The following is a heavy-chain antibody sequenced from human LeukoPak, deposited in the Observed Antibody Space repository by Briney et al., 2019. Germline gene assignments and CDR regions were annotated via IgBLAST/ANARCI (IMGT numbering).Heavy chain of an antibody. CDR2: LSTYNGKT. CDR3: ARDRWRDGSSSFDN. D-gene: IGHD6-6*01. J-gene: IGHJ4*02. Sequence: ASVKVSCKASGYTFTSNSINWVRQAPGQGLEWMGWLSTYNGKTGYAQKVQGRVTMTTDTSTSTAYMELRSLRSDGTAVYYCARDRWRDGSSSFDNWGQGTLVTVSS. V-gene: IGHV1-18*01. CDR1: GYTFTSNS.